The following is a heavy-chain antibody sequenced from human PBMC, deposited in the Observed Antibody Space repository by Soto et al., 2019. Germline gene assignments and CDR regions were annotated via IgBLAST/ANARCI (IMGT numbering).Heavy chain of an antibody. CDR3: ARDDSSGYYSGDAFDI. CDR1: GGSISSGGDY. CDR2: IYYSGST. V-gene: IGHV4-31*02. J-gene: IGHJ3*02. Sequence: SEPLSLTWTVSGGSISSGGDYWSWIRQHPGKGLEWIGYIYYSGSTYYNPSLKSRVTISVDTSKNQFSLKLSSVTAADTAVYYCARDDSSGYYSGDAFDIWGQGTMVTVSS. D-gene: IGHD3-22*01.